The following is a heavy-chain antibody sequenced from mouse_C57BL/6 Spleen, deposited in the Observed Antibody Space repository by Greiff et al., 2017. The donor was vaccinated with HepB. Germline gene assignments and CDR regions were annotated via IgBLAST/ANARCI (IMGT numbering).Heavy chain of an antibody. V-gene: IGHV1-69*01. D-gene: IGHD2-5*01. CDR1: GYTFTSYW. J-gene: IGHJ2*01. CDR3: ARGDYSSPFDY. Sequence: QVQLQQPGAELVMPGASVKLSCKASGYTFTSYWMHWVKQRPGQGLEWIGEIDPSDSYTNYNQKFKGKSTLTVDKSSSTAYMQLSSLTSEDSAVYYCARGDYSSPFDYWGQGTTLTVSS. CDR2: IDPSDSYT.